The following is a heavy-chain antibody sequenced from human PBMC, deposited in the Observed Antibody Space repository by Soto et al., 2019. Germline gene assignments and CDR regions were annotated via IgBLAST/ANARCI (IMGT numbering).Heavy chain of an antibody. CDR3: AKDGTTAGIHYYGMDI. CDR1: GFTLTSYG. J-gene: IGHJ6*02. CDR2: ICRGGDT. D-gene: IGHD1-1*01. V-gene: IGHV3-23*01. Sequence: EVQLLESGGGVVQPGGSLRLSCEVSGFTLTSYGMNWVRQAPDKGLEWVSTICRGGDTFYADYVRGRFTISRDNSKNTLFLQMNSLRAEDTALYFCAKDGTTAGIHYYGMDIWGQGTTVTVSS.